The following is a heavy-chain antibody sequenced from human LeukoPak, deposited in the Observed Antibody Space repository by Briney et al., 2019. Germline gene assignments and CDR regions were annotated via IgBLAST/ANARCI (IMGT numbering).Heavy chain of an antibody. CDR3: ARLHCSGGNCYSGSAYYFDY. V-gene: IGHV5-51*01. D-gene: IGHD2-15*01. CDR2: IYPGDADI. J-gene: IGHJ4*02. Sequence: PGESLQISCQGSGSNFTTYWIAWVRQLPGGGQEWMGIIYPGDADIRYSPSYQGQVTISAHRSISTAYLQCSSLKASDTAMYYCARLHCSGGNCYSGSAYYFDYWGQGTLVTVSS. CDR1: GSNFTTYW.